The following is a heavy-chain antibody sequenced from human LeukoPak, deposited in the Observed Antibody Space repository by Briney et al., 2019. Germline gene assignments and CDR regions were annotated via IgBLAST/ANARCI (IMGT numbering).Heavy chain of an antibody. CDR1: GGSFSGYY. D-gene: IGHD2-2*01. V-gene: IGHV4-34*01. CDR2: INHSGST. J-gene: IGHJ3*02. Sequence: SETLSLTCAVYGGSFSGYYWSWIRQPPGKGLEWIGEINHSGSTNYNPSLKSRVTISVDTSNNQFSLKLSSVTAADTAVYYCARVVPAAMLKDAFDIWSQGTMVTVSS. CDR3: ARVVPAAMLKDAFDI.